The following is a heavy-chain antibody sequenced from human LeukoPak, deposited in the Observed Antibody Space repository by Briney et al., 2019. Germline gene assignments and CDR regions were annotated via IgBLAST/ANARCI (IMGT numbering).Heavy chain of an antibody. CDR3: ARFDYWSGFYPLDH. Sequence: PGGSPRLSCAASGFTFSLYGMQWVRQAPGKGLQWVAFIRYDASNEYYVDSVKGRFTISRDNSENTLYLQMNSLRTEDTAVYYCARFDYWSGFYPLDHWGQGTLVTVSS. D-gene: IGHD3-3*01. CDR2: IRYDASNE. CDR1: GFTFSLYG. V-gene: IGHV3-30*02. J-gene: IGHJ4*02.